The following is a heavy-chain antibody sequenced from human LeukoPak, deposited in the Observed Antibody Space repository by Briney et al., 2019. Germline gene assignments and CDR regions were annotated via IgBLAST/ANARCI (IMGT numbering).Heavy chain of an antibody. J-gene: IGHJ5*02. V-gene: IGHV4-30-2*01. Sequence: SETLSLTCTVSGGAITSGGYSWNWIRQPPGKGLEWIGCIYDRGPAYYNPSLKSRFTISVDRPKNQFFLNVTSLTAADTAVYYCARSRQASGLLSSWGQGTRVVVSS. CDR1: GGAITSGGYS. CDR3: ARSRQASGLLSS. D-gene: IGHD3-10*01. CDR2: IYDRGPA.